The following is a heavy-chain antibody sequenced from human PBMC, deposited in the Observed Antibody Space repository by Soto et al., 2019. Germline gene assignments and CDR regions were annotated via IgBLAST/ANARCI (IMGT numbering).Heavy chain of an antibody. CDR1: GGSISSGGYS. V-gene: IGHV4-30-2*01. CDR3: AGGIAARPLGY. Sequence: QLQLQESGSGLVKPSQTLSLTCAVSGGSISSGGYSWSWIRQPPGKGLEWIGYIYHSGSTYYNPSLRIRVTRSVDRSKNQFSLRLSSVPAADTAVYYCAGGIAARPLGYWGQGTLVTVSS. CDR2: IYHSGST. D-gene: IGHD6-6*01. J-gene: IGHJ4*02.